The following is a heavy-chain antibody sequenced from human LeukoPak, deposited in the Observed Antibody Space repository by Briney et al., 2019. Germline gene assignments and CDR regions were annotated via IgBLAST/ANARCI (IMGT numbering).Heavy chain of an antibody. CDR2: TKRDGSEK. D-gene: IGHD3-22*01. CDR3: ARDQNYYDSSGELYYVY. J-gene: IGHJ4*02. CDR1: GFTFNSYW. Sequence: GGSLRLSCAASGFTFNSYWMSWVRQAPGEGLEWVANTKRDGSEKYYVDSVKGRFTISRDNAKNSLYLQMNSLRAEDTAVYYCARDQNYYDSSGELYYVYWGQGTLVTVSS. V-gene: IGHV3-7*01.